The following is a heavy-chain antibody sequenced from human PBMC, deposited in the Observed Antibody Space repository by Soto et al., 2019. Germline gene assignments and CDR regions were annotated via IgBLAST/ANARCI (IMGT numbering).Heavy chain of an antibody. Sequence: GGSLRLSCAASGFTFSSYAMSWVRQAPGKGLEWVSAISGSGGSTYYADSVKGRFTISRDNSKNTLYLQMNSLRAEDTAVYYCAKAVVKVVGAIWIPNWFDPWGQGTLVTVSS. J-gene: IGHJ5*02. CDR2: ISGSGGST. D-gene: IGHD1-26*01. CDR3: AKAVVKVVGAIWIPNWFDP. CDR1: GFTFSSYA. V-gene: IGHV3-23*01.